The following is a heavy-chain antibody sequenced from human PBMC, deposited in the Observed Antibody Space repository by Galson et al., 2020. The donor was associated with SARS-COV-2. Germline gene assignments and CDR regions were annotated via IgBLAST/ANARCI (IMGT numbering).Heavy chain of an antibody. V-gene: IGHV3-30*02. CDR3: AKDVPGGPLNFDY. CDR2: IRYDGSDQ. Sequence: GGSLRLSCAASGFRFSSYGMHWVRQAPGKGLEWVAFIRYDGSDQYYADSLEGRFTISRDDSKSTLYLQMNSLRPEDTAVYYCAKDVPGGPLNFDYWGQGTLVTVSS. CDR1: GFRFSSYG. J-gene: IGHJ4*02. D-gene: IGHD3-16*01.